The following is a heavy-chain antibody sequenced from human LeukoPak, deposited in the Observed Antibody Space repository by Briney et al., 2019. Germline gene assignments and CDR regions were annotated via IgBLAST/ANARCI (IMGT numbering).Heavy chain of an antibody. CDR2: IGTSSTTI. V-gene: IGHV3-48*01. CDR1: GFTFSSYT. CDR3: ARDRKDRTTDTTSFDP. J-gene: IGHJ5*02. Sequence: GGSLRLSCAASGFTFSSYTMNWVRQPPGKGLEWVSNIGTSSTTIYYADSVKGRFTISRDNAKNSLYLQMNSLRTEDTAVYYCARDRKDRTTDTTSFDPWGQGTLVTVSS. D-gene: IGHD2/OR15-2a*01.